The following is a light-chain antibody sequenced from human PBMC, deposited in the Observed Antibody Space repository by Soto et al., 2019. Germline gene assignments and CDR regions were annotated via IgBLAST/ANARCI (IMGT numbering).Light chain of an antibody. CDR1: SSDVGGYNY. J-gene: IGLJ2*01. Sequence: QSVLTQPPSASGSPGQSVTISCTGTSSDVGGYNYVSWYQQHPGKAPKLMIYEATKRPSGISSRFSGSKSGYTASLTISGLQAEDEAFYSCFSYAGRDTLVVSGGGTQLTVL. CDR2: EAT. V-gene: IGLV2-8*01. CDR3: FSYAGRDTLVV.